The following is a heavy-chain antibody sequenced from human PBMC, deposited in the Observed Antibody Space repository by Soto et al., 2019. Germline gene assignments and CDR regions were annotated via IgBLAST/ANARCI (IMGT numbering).Heavy chain of an antibody. CDR1: GGSISSYY. CDR3: ARLTYYDSTGYFDY. CDR2: IYYSGST. V-gene: IGHV4-59*01. Sequence: ASETLSLTCTVSGGSISSYYWSWIRQPPGGGLEWIGYIYYSGSTNYNPSLKSRVTISVDTSTNRFSLRLSSVTAADTAMYYCARLTYYDSTGYFDYWGQGTLVTVSS. J-gene: IGHJ4*02. D-gene: IGHD3-22*01.